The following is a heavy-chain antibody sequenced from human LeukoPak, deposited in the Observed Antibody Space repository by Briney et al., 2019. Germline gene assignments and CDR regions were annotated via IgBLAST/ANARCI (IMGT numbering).Heavy chain of an antibody. CDR3: ARAYYLDY. CDR1: GFTFSTYW. J-gene: IGHJ4*02. Sequence: GASLRLSCAASGFTFSTYWMSWVRQAPGKGLEWVANIKQDGSEKSYVNSVKGRFSISRDNAENSLYLQMNSLRAEDTAVYYCARAYYLDYWGQGTLVTVSS. V-gene: IGHV3-7*04. CDR2: IKQDGSEK.